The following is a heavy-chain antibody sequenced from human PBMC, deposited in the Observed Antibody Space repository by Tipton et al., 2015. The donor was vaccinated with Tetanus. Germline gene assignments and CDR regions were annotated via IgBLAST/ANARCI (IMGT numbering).Heavy chain of an antibody. V-gene: IGHV4-39*01. D-gene: IGHD3-9*01. Sequence: TLSLTCTVSGGSISSSSYYWGWIRHPPGKGLEWIGRIYYSGSTYYNPSLKSRVTISVHTSKNQFSLKLISVTAADTAVYYCASILTGYYDNWFDPWGQGTLVTVSS. CDR3: ASILTGYYDNWFDP. CDR1: GGSISSSSYY. J-gene: IGHJ5*02. CDR2: IYYSGST.